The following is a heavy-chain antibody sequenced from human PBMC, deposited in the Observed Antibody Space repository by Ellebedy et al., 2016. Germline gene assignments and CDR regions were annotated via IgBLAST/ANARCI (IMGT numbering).Heavy chain of an antibody. D-gene: IGHD3-22*01. CDR2: VFYGGST. CDR3: ARDVSLYSSSPSFDF. Sequence: SETLSLTXTVSGGSVATYYWTWIRQSPGKGLEWIGYVFYGGSTKYNRSLRSRVTISLDTVKNQFSLRLTSVAAADTAVYFCARDVSLYSSSPSFDFWGQGMLVTVSS. J-gene: IGHJ4*02. V-gene: IGHV4-59*02. CDR1: GGSVATYY.